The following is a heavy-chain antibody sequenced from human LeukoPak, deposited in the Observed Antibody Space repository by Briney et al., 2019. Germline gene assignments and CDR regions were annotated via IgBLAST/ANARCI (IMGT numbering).Heavy chain of an antibody. Sequence: GGSLRLSCAASGFIFNDYAMSWVRQVPCKGLECVSVISASGGKTYYADSVKGRFTISRDTSKTTISLQMNSLRVEDSAVYYCAKWTRTTLFRGDRARFDSWGQGTLVTVSS. J-gene: IGHJ4*02. CDR3: AKWTRTTLFRGDRARFDS. D-gene: IGHD3-10*01. CDR2: ISASGGKT. CDR1: GFIFNDYA. V-gene: IGHV3-23*01.